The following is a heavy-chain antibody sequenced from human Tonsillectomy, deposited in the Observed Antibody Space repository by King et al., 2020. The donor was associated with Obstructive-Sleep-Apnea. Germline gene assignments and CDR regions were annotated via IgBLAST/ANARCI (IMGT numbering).Heavy chain of an antibody. V-gene: IGHV1-69*09. J-gene: IGHJ6*02. Sequence: QLVQSGAEVKKPGSSVKVSCKASGGTFSRYAISWVRQAPGQGLEWMGRIIPILGIANYAQKFQGRVTITADKSTSTAYMELSSLRSEDTAVYYCARDGDLGYYGIDVWGQGTTVTVSS. CDR2: IIPILGIA. CDR1: GGTFSRYA. CDR3: ARDGDLGYYGIDV. D-gene: IGHD3-10*01.